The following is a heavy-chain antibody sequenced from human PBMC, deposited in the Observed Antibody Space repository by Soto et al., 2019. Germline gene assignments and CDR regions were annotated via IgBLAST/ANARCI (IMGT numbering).Heavy chain of an antibody. Sequence: DVQLSESGGGLVQSGGSLRLSCAASGFSFSSYAMSWVRQAPGKGLEWVSTISGSDGKTYYADSVKGRFSISRDTSKNTLYLQMNSLRVDDTAVYYCAKWSYLDYWGQGTLVTVSS. D-gene: IGHD3-3*01. CDR3: AKWSYLDY. CDR1: GFSFSSYA. CDR2: ISGSDGKT. J-gene: IGHJ4*02. V-gene: IGHV3-23*01.